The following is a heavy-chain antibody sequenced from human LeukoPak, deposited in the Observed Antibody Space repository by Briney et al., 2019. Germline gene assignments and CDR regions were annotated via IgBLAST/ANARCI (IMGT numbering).Heavy chain of an antibody. D-gene: IGHD3-22*01. CDR1: GGTFSSYA. CDR3: ARDEVDYYDSSGFDY. J-gene: IGHJ4*02. Sequence: ASVKVSCKXSGGTFSSYAISWVRQAPGQGLEWMGRIIPIFGTANYAQKFQGRVTITTDESTSTAYMELSSLRSEDTAMYYCARDEVDYYDSSGFDYWGQGTLVTVSS. CDR2: IIPIFGTA. V-gene: IGHV1-69*05.